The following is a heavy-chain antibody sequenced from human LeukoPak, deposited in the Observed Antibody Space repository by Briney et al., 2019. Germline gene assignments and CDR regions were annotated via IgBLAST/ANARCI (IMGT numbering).Heavy chain of an antibody. J-gene: IGHJ4*02. Sequence: TGGSLRLSCAASGFTFSSYSMNWVRQAPGKGPEWVSSISSSSSNIYYADSVKGRFTISRDNAKNSLYLQMNSLRVEDTAVYYCARCTTGRTFGSLREIKRSREIDYWGQGTLVTVSS. CDR1: GFTFSSYS. V-gene: IGHV3-21*01. CDR3: ARCTTGRTFGSLREIKRSREIDY. CDR2: ISSSSSNI. D-gene: IGHD1-1*01.